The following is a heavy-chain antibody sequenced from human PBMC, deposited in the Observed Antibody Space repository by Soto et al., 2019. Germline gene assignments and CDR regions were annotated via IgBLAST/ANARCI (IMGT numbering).Heavy chain of an antibody. D-gene: IGHD2-15*01. CDR2: ISSDGGDK. Sequence: QVQLVESGGGVVQPGRSPRLSCAASGFTFSNFGMHWVRQAPGKGLEWVAAISSDGGDKYYSHSVKERFTISRDNSKSTLFLQMNSLRVEDTAVYYCVKGSEVARQELDHWGQGILVTVSS. J-gene: IGHJ4*02. CDR3: VKGSEVARQELDH. CDR1: GFTFSNFG. V-gene: IGHV3-30*18.